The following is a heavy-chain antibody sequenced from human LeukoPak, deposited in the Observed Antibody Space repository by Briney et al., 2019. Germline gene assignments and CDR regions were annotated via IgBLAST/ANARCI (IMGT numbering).Heavy chain of an antibody. CDR3: ARDIGYCSGGSCRYWFDP. D-gene: IGHD2-15*01. V-gene: IGHV1-18*01. Sequence: ASVKVSCKASGYTFTSYGISWVRQAPGQGLEWMGWISAYNGNTNYAQKVQGRVTMTTDTSTSTVYMELRSLRSDDTAVYYCARDIGYCSGGSCRYWFDPWGQGTLVTVSA. J-gene: IGHJ5*02. CDR1: GYTFTSYG. CDR2: ISAYNGNT.